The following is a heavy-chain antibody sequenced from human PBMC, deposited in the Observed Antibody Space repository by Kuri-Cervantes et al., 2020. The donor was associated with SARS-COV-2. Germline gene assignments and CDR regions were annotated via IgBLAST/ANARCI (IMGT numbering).Heavy chain of an antibody. J-gene: IGHJ3*02. Sequence: GGSLRLSCAASGFSLSRYTMNWVRQAPGKALEWVSSISGSGSYIYYADSVKGRFTISKESGENSPYLHMNSLRGDDTAVYYCARQVFDAFDIWGQGTMVTVSS. CDR2: ISGSGSYI. CDR3: ARQVFDAFDI. CDR1: GFSLSRYT. V-gene: IGHV3-21*01.